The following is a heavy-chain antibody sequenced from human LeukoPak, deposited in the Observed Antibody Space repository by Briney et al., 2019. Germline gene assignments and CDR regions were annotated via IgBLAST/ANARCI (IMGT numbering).Heavy chain of an antibody. J-gene: IGHJ6*02. D-gene: IGHD4-17*01. CDR3: ARGPYGDYNYYYYGMDV. Sequence: PGGSLRLSCAASGFTFSSYAMPWVRQAPGKGLEYVSAISSNGGSTYYANSVKGRFTISRDNSKNTLYLQMGSLRAEDMAVYYCARGPYGDYNYYYYGMDVWGQGTTVTVSS. CDR1: GFTFSSYA. V-gene: IGHV3-64*01. CDR2: ISSNGGST.